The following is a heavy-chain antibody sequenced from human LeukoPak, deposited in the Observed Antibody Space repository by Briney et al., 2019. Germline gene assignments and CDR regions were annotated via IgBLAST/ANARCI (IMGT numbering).Heavy chain of an antibody. D-gene: IGHD6-19*01. CDR2: ISWNSGYI. CDR1: GFTFDNYA. J-gene: IGHJ4*02. CDR3: AKVRGTYSSGYFFDY. V-gene: IGHV3-9*01. Sequence: GGSLRLSCAASGFTFDNYAMHWVRQAPGKGLEWLSIISWNSGYIGYADSVKGRFTISRDNAKKSLDLQMNSLRAEDTAFYYCAKVRGTYSSGYFFDYWGQGTLLTVSS.